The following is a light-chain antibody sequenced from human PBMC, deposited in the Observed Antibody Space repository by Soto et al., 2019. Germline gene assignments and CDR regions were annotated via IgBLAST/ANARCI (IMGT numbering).Light chain of an antibody. CDR3: LLFYNGGFRV. Sequence: QAVVTQEPSLTVSPGGTVTLTCASNTGAVTSGHFPYWFQQKPGQAPIILIHNTNNRYSWTPARFSGSLLGAKAALTLSGAQPEDEAAYYCLLFYNGGFRVFGGGTKLTVL. J-gene: IGLJ3*02. CDR2: NTN. CDR1: TGAVTSGHF. V-gene: IGLV7-46*01.